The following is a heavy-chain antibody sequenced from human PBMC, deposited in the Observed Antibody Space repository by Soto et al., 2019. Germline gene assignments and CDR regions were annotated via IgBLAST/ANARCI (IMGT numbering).Heavy chain of an antibody. CDR3: ARDFEKFGYLLGVNYYYFGMDV. J-gene: IGHJ6*02. V-gene: IGHV3-33*01. CDR2: VWYDGSKQ. D-gene: IGHD3-10*01. Sequence: PGGSLRLSCAASGFAFIDYGMHWVRQAPGKGLEWVAVVWYDGSKQFYANSVKGPFTISRDNFENMVFLQLDSLRSDDTALYYCARDFEKFGYLLGVNYYYFGMDVWGQGTTVTVSS. CDR1: GFAFIDYG.